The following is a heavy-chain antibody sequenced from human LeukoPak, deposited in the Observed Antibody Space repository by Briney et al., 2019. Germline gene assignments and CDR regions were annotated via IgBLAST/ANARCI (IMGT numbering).Heavy chain of an antibody. CDR2: ISSSSSYI. CDR1: GFTFSSYS. J-gene: IGHJ4*02. CDR3: ARDWYHAIDY. Sequence: GGSLRLSCVASGFTFSSYSMNWVRQAPGKGLEWVSSISSSSSYIYYADSVKGRFTISRDNAKNSLYLQMNSLRAEDTALYYCARDWYHAIDYWGQGTLVTVSS. D-gene: IGHD2-2*01. V-gene: IGHV3-21*04.